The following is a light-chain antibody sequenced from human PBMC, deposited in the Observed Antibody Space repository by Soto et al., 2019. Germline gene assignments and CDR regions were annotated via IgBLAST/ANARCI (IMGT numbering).Light chain of an antibody. CDR1: SSDIGAYNR. J-gene: IGLJ2*01. Sequence: QSALTQPPSESGCPGQSVTISCTGTSSDIGAYNRVSWYQQPPGTAPKLMIYEVRDRTSGVPDRFSGSKSGNTASLTISGLQAEDEADYYCSSYTSSNTLIFGGRTKLTVL. CDR3: SSYTSSNTLI. CDR2: EVR. V-gene: IGLV2-18*02.